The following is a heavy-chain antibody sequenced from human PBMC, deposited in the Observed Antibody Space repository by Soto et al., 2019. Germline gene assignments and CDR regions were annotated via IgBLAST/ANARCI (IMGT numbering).Heavy chain of an antibody. V-gene: IGHV4-38-2*01. J-gene: IGHJ4*02. CDR1: GGSIINNYW. CDR2: IYHSGTT. CDR3: ARGGTWLVLG. Sequence: PSETLSLTCAVSGGSIINNYWWAWIRQPAGEGLEWIGSIYHSGTTNYNPSLKSRVSMSVDTSKKRFSLKLSSVTAADTAVYYCARGGTWLVLGRGQGTLVTVSS. D-gene: IGHD6-19*01.